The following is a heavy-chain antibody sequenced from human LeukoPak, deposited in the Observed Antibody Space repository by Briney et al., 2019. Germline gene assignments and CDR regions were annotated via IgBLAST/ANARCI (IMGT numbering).Heavy chain of an antibody. V-gene: IGHV3-23*01. Sequence: GGSLRLSYAASGFTFGNYAMTWVRQAPGKGLEWVSGISGSGGSIYYADSVKGRFTISRDNSKNTLYLQMNSLRAEDTAVYYCAKGVVVMPATRADYWGQGTLVTVSS. D-gene: IGHD2-15*01. CDR2: ISGSGGSI. J-gene: IGHJ4*02. CDR3: AKGVVVMPATRADY. CDR1: GFTFGNYA.